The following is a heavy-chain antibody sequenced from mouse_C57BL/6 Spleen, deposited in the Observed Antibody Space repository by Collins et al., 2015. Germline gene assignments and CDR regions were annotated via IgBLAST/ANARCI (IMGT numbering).Heavy chain of an antibody. Sequence: QLVESGGGLVQPKGSLKLSCAASGFSFNTYAMNWVRQAPGKGLEWVARIRSKSNNYATYYADSVKDRFTISRDDSESMLYVQMNNLKTEDTAMYYCVRQVDAMDYWGQGTSVTVSS. CDR2: IRSKSNNYAT. D-gene: IGHD1-1*01. CDR3: VRQVDAMDY. CDR1: GFSFNTYA. V-gene: IGHV10-1*01. J-gene: IGHJ4*01.